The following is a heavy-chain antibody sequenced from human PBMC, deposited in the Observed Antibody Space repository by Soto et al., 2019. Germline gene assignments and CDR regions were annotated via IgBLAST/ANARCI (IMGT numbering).Heavy chain of an antibody. D-gene: IGHD3-9*01. Sequence: PGGSLRLSCAASGFTFRSYAMHWVRQAPGKGLEWVAVISYDGSNKYYADSVKGRFTISRDNSKNTLYLEMNSLRAEDTAVYYCARDYEILTGYYFGPGDCWGQGSLATVSS. CDR1: GFTFRSYA. CDR3: ARDYEILTGYYFGPGDC. J-gene: IGHJ4*02. CDR2: ISYDGSNK. V-gene: IGHV3-30-3*01.